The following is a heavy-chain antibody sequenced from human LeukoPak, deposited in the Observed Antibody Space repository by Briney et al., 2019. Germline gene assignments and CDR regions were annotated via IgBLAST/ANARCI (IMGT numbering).Heavy chain of an antibody. Sequence: GGSLRLSCAASGFTFSSYAMSWVRQAPGKGLEWVSGISGSGGSTYYADSVKGRFTISRDNSKNTLYLQMNSLRAEDTAVYYCARAEYGSGSYYNVNYFDYWGQGTLVTVSS. CDR1: GFTFSSYA. V-gene: IGHV3-23*01. CDR2: ISGSGGST. J-gene: IGHJ4*02. D-gene: IGHD3-10*01. CDR3: ARAEYGSGSYYNVNYFDY.